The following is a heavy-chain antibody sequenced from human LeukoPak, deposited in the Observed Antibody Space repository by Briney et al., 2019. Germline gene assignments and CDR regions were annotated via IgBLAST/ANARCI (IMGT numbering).Heavy chain of an antibody. CDR1: GGSISSGGYY. V-gene: IGHV4-30-4*08. CDR2: IYYSGST. J-gene: IGHJ4*02. D-gene: IGHD6-13*01. CDR3: ARVAAGTEGY. Sequence: SQTLSLTCTVSGGSISSGGYYWSWIRQHPGEGLEWIGYIYYSGSTYYNPSLKSRVTISVDTSKNQFSLKLSSVTAADTAVYYCARVAAGTEGYWGQGTLVTVSS.